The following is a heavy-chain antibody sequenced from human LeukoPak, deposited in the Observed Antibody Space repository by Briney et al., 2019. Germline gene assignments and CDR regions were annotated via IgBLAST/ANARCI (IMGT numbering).Heavy chain of an antibody. CDR3: ARDRYCSSTSCYDDY. V-gene: IGHV3-21*01. CDR2: ISSSSSYI. Sequence: GGSLRLSCAASGFTFSSYSMNWVRQAPGKGLEWVSSISSSSSYIYYADSVKGRFTISRDNAKKSLYLQMNSLRAEDTAGDYCARDRYCSSTSCYDDYWGQGNLGTVSS. CDR1: GFTFSSYS. D-gene: IGHD2-2*01. J-gene: IGHJ4*02.